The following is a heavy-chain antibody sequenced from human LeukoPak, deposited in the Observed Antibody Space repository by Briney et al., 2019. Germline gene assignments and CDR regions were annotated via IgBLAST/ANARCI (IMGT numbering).Heavy chain of an antibody. J-gene: IGHJ4*02. CDR3: AKEFVGYFDY. CDR2: ISWNSGSI. V-gene: IGHV3-9*01. CDR1: GFTFDDYA. D-gene: IGHD2-15*01. Sequence: PGGSLRLSCAASGFTFDDYAMHWVRQAPGKGLEWVSGISWNSGSIGYADSVKGRFTISRDNSKNTLYLQMNSLRAEDTAVYYCAKEFVGYFDYWGQGTLVTVSS.